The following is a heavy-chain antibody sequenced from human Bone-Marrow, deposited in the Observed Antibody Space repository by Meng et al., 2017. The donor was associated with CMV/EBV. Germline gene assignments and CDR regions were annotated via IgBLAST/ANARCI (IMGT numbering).Heavy chain of an antibody. J-gene: IGHJ4*02. CDR1: GFSFSNYW. CDR3: ARGLVVPAAINYFDY. CDR2: INWNGGST. Sequence: GESLKISCEASGFSFSNYWMSWVRQAPGKGLEWVSGINWNGGSTGYADSVKGRFTISRDNAKNSLYLQMNSLRAEDTALYYCARGLVVPAAINYFDYWGQGTLVTVSS. V-gene: IGHV3-20*04. D-gene: IGHD2-2*01.